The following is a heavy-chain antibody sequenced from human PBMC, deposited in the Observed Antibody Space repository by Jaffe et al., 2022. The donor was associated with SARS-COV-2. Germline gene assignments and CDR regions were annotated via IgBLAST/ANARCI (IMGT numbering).Heavy chain of an antibody. V-gene: IGHV3-53*04. J-gene: IGHJ6*02. CDR1: GFTVSSNY. CDR3: ARLGYCSSTSCFTYGMDV. Sequence: EVQLVESGGGLVQPGGSLRLSCAASGFTVSSNYMSWVRQAPGKGLEWVSVIYSGGSTYYADSVKGRFTISRHNSKNTLYLQMNSLRAEDTAVYYCARLGYCSSTSCFTYGMDVWGQGTTVTVSS. D-gene: IGHD2-2*01. CDR2: IYSGGST.